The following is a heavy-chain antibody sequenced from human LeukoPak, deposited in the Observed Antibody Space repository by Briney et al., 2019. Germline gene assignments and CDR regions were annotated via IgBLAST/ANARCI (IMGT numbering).Heavy chain of an antibody. V-gene: IGHV3-21*01. D-gene: IGHD6-19*01. Sequence: GGSLRLSCAASGFTFSAHSMNWVRQAPGKGLEWVASISSRSAYIYYGGLVNGRFTVSRDNARNSVYLQMNSLRVEDTAVYYGVRRAVSGEEALDFDYWGQGTLVTVSS. J-gene: IGHJ4*02. CDR3: VRRAVSGEEALDFDY. CDR2: ISSRSAYI. CDR1: GFTFSAHS.